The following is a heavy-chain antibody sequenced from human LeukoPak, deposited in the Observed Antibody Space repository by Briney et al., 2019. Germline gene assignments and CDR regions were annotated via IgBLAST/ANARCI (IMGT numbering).Heavy chain of an antibody. D-gene: IGHD1-26*01. CDR3: ARAGSFGGDDY. CDR1: GFTFSNYG. Sequence: GGSLRLSCAASGFTFSNYGMQWVRQGPGSGLEWVAFIRNDGSNEHYSDSVKGRFTISRDNFKNTLYLQMNSLRPEDTAVYYCARAGSFGGDDYWGQGTLVTVSS. J-gene: IGHJ4*02. CDR2: IRNDGSNE. V-gene: IGHV3-30*02.